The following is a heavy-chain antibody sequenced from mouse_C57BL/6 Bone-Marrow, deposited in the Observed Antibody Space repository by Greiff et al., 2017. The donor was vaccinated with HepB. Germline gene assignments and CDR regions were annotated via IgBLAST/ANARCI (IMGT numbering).Heavy chain of an antibody. Sequence: QVQLQQSGPGLVQPSQSLSITCTASGFSLTSSGVHWVRQSPGKGLEWLGVIWSGGSTDYNAAFISRLSSSKDNSKSQVFFKMNSLQADDTAIYYCARNEETAQATTWFAYWGQGTLVTVSA. V-gene: IGHV2-2*01. J-gene: IGHJ3*01. D-gene: IGHD3-2*02. CDR3: ARNEETAQATTWFAY. CDR2: IWSGGST. CDR1: GFSLTSSG.